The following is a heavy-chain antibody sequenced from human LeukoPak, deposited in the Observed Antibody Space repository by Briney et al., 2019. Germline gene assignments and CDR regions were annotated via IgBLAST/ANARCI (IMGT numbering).Heavy chain of an antibody. CDR3: ARADIRAIASSGWYGLDY. D-gene: IGHD6-19*01. Sequence: GASVKVSCKASGYTFNSYGISWVRQAPGQGLEWMGWISAYNGNTNYAQKVQGRVTMTTDTSTSTAYMELRSLRSDDTAVYYCARADIRAIASSGWYGLDYWGQGTLVTVSS. CDR1: GYTFNSYG. CDR2: ISAYNGNT. V-gene: IGHV1-18*01. J-gene: IGHJ4*02.